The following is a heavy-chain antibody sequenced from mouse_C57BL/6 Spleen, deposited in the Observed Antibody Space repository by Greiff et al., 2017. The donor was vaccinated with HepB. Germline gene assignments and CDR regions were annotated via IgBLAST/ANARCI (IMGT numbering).Heavy chain of an antibody. CDR3: ARGTITTVVATDAMDY. Sequence: QVQLKQSGAELMKPGASVKLSCKATGYTFTGYWIEWVKQRPGHGLEWIGEILPGSGSTNYNEKFKGKATLTADTSSNTAYIQLSSLTTEDSAIYYCARGTITTVVATDAMDYWGQGTSVTVSS. D-gene: IGHD1-1*01. CDR2: ILPGSGST. CDR1: GYTFTGYW. V-gene: IGHV1-9*01. J-gene: IGHJ4*01.